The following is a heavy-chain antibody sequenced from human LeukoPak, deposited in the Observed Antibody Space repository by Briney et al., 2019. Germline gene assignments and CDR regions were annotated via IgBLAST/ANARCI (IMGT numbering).Heavy chain of an antibody. J-gene: IGHJ4*02. CDR1: GFTFSSYW. CDR3: SKDLSGAHDY. D-gene: IGHD4-17*01. V-gene: IGHV3-74*01. Sequence: PGGSLRLSCAASGFTFSSYWMHWVRQAPGKGLVWVSRANTDGRTTTYADSVKGRFTISRDNAKNTLFLQMNSLRVEDTAVYYCSKDLSGAHDYWGQGTVVTVSS. CDR2: ANTDGRTT.